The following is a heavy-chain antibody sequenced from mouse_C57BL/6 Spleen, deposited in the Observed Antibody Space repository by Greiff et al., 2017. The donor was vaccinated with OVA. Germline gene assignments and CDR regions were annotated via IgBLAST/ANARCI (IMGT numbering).Heavy chain of an antibody. J-gene: IGHJ3*01. CDR3: ARRAAQAPWFAY. CDR2: IYPGSGNT. V-gene: IGHV1-76*01. CDR1: GYTFTDYY. Sequence: VQLQQSGAELVRPGASVKLSCKASGYTFTDYYINWVKQRPGQGLEWIARIYPGSGNTYYNEKFKGKATLTAEKSSSTAYMQLSSLTSEDSAVYFCARRAAQAPWFAYWGQGTLVTVSA. D-gene: IGHD3-2*02.